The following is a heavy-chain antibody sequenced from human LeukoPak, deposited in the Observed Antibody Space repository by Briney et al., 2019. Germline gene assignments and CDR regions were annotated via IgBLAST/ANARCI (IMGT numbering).Heavy chain of an antibody. D-gene: IGHD3-10*01. CDR1: GFTFSYFG. CDR3: AKDRGWFGDSVQYEYDY. CDR2: ILHDGSNK. Sequence: GRSLRLSCAASGFTFSYFGMHWVRQAPGKGLEWVAVILHDGSNKYYADSVKGRFTISRDNSKNTLHLQMDSLRTEDTAVYYCAKDRGWFGDSVQYEYDYWGQGTLVTVSS. V-gene: IGHV3-30*18. J-gene: IGHJ4*02.